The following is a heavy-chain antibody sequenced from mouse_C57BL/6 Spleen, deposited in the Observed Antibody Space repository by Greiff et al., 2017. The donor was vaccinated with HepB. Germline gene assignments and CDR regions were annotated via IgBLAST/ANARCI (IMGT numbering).Heavy chain of an antibody. CDR1: GFNIKDDY. CDR3: TTVRGAY. J-gene: IGHJ3*01. D-gene: IGHD1-1*01. Sequence: EVKLEESGAELVRPGASVKLSCTASGFNIKDDYMHWVKQRPEQGLEWIGWIDPENGDTEYASKFQGKATITADTSSNTAYLQLSSLTSEDTAVYYCTTVRGAYWGQGTLVTVSA. V-gene: IGHV14-4*01. CDR2: IDPENGDT.